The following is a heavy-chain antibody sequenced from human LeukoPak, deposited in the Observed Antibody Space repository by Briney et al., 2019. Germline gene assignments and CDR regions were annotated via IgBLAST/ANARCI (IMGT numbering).Heavy chain of an antibody. CDR2: ISTNNGNT. CDR1: GYTFTSYG. CDR3: ARDRVVRGVMSIEGY. V-gene: IGHV1-18*01. J-gene: IGHJ4*02. Sequence: ASVKVSCKASGYTFTSYGISWVRQAPGQGLEWMGWISTNNGNTNYAQNLQGRVTMTTDSSTSTAYMELRSLRSDDTAVYYCARDRVVRGVMSIEGYWGQGTLVTVSS. D-gene: IGHD3-10*01.